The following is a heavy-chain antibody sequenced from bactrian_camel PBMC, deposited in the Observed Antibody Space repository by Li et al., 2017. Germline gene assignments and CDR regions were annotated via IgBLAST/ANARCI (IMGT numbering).Heavy chain of an antibody. V-gene: IGHV3S1*01. CDR1: GSMYSTYC. D-gene: IGHD2*01. Sequence: VQLVESGGGLVQPGGSLRLSCEPSGSMYSTYCMAWFRQAPGKERETVAGIYQSGGSTHYADSVKGRFTISRDGAKGPLYLQMDSLKPEDTAMYYCAAGRLSGKDWRLPHEYRYRGQGTQVTVS. CDR2: IYQSGGST. J-gene: IGHJ4*01. CDR3: AAGRLSGKDWRLPHEYRY.